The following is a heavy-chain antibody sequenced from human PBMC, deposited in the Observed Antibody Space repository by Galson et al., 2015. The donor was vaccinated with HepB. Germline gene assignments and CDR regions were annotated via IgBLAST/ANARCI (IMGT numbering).Heavy chain of an antibody. CDR3: ARNTPSSVYPGLHY. Sequence: SLRLSCAASGFTFSNYGMHWVRQAPGKGLEWVSYIQFNGNTKYYADSVKGRFTISRDNSKNTLYLQMNNLTGEDTAVYYCARNTPSSVYPGLHYGGQGTLVTVSS. V-gene: IGHV3-30*02. CDR2: IQFNGNTK. J-gene: IGHJ4*02. D-gene: IGHD5/OR15-5a*01. CDR1: GFTFSNYG.